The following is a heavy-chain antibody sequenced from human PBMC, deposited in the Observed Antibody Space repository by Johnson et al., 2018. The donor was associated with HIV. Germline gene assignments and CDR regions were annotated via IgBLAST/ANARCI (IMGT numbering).Heavy chain of an antibody. J-gene: IGHJ3*01. D-gene: IGHD3-10*01. CDR3: ARDRQPANYGAFDV. V-gene: IGHV3-66*01. Sequence: VQLVESGGGLVQPGGSLRLSCAASGLTVSTNDINWVRQAPGKGLEGVAIIYSGDSTYYADSLEGRFTIPRDKSKNTVYLQMNSLRVEDTAVYYCARDRQPANYGAFDVWSQVTMVTVSS. CDR2: IYSGDST. CDR1: GLTVSTND.